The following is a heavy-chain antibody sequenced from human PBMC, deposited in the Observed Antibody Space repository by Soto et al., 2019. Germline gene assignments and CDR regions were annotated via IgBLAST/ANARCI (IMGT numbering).Heavy chain of an antibody. D-gene: IGHD1-1*01. V-gene: IGHV3-72*01. CDR3: GRAGTLSLSYYVDY. CDR2: SRNKANSYTT. Sequence: EVQLVESGGGLVQPGGSLRLSCAASGFSFSDLYMDWVRQAPGKGLEWVGRSRNKANSYTTEYAASVKGRFAISRDDSKNSLYLQMNSLRTEDTAVYYCGRAGTLSLSYYVDYWGQGTLVTVSS. J-gene: IGHJ4*02. CDR1: GFSFSDLY.